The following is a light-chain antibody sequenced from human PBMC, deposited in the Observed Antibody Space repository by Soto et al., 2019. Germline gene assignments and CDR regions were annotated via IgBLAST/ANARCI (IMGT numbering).Light chain of an antibody. Sequence: EIVMTQSPGTLSVSPGERANLSSRASQSDSSNLAWYQQKPSQAASLHIYRASTRATSITARLSGIVSGTGFTLTVCRLLSEDFSVYYSQKYNSWPGTFVQGPKVEIK. V-gene: IGKV3-15*01. CDR3: QKYNSWPGT. J-gene: IGKJ1*01. CDR2: RAS. CDR1: QSDSSN.